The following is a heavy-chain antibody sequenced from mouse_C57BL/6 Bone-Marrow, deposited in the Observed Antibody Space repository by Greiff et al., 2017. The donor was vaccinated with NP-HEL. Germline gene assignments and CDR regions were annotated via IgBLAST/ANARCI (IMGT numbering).Heavy chain of an antibody. CDR3: AREATTVEVDY. V-gene: IGHV1-19*01. CDR1: GYTFTDYY. Sequence: EVQLQQSGPVLVKPGASVKMSCKASGYTFTDYYMNWVKQSHGKSLEWIGVINPYNGGTSYNQKFKGKATLTVDKSSSTAYMELNSLTSEDSAVYYCAREATTVEVDYGGQGTTLTVSS. D-gene: IGHD1-1*01. J-gene: IGHJ2*01. CDR2: INPYNGGT.